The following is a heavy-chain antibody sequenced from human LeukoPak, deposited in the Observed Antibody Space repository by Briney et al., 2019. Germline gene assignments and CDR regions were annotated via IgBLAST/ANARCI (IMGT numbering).Heavy chain of an antibody. V-gene: IGHV3-66*01. CDR3: ARIFSGSYFC. J-gene: IGHJ4*02. D-gene: IGHD1-26*01. CDR1: GITFRSYG. CDR2: IYSGGST. Sequence: PGGSLRLSCAASGITFRSYGMHWVRQAPGKGLEWVSVIYSGGSTYYADSVKGRFTISRDNSKNTLYLQMNSLRAEDTAVYYCARIFSGSYFCWGQGTLVTVSS.